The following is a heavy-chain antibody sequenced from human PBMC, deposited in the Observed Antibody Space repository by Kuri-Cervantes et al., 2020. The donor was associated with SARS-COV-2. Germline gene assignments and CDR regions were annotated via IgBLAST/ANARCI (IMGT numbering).Heavy chain of an antibody. CDR2: ISSSSSYI. D-gene: IGHD1-26*01. CDR1: GITFRSYS. CDR3: ARDYVGAILLSDAFDI. J-gene: IGHJ3*02. V-gene: IGHV3-21*01. Sequence: ESLKTSCAASGITFRSYSMNWGPQTPGKGLGWVSSISSSSSYIYYADSVKGRFTLPRDNAKNSLYLQMNSLRAEDTAVYYWARDYVGAILLSDAFDIWGQGTMVTVSS.